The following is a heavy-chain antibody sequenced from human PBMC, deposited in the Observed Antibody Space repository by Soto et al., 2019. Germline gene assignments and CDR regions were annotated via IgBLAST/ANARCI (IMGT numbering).Heavy chain of an antibody. CDR1: GDSISSSTYF. V-gene: IGHV4-39*01. CDR2: IYYSGST. CDR3: ARHLGEGYFDY. J-gene: IGHJ4*02. Sequence: SETLSLTCTVSGDSISSSTYFWGWVRQPPGKGLEWIGSIYYSGSTYYKQSLKSRVTISVDTSKNHFSLKLSSVTAADTAVYYCARHLGEGYFDYWGQGTLVTVSS.